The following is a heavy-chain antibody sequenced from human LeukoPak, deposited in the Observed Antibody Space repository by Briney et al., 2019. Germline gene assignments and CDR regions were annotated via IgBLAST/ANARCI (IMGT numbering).Heavy chain of an antibody. Sequence: GESLKISCKGSGYSFTNYWIAWVRQMPGKSLEWMGIIYPGDSDTRYSPSFQGQVTISADKSISTAYLQWSSLKASDTAMYYCARLQRGATGYFDYWGQGTLVTVSS. V-gene: IGHV5-51*01. CDR3: ARLQRGATGYFDY. CDR2: IYPGDSDT. D-gene: IGHD1-26*01. J-gene: IGHJ4*02. CDR1: GYSFTNYW.